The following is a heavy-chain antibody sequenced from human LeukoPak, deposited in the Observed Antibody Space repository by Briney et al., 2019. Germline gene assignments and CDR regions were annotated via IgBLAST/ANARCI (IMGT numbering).Heavy chain of an antibody. CDR1: GFTFSRYW. V-gene: IGHV3-74*03. CDR2: ISPDGSTT. J-gene: IGHJ4*02. CDR3: AIDRYSSGWYTFDY. D-gene: IGHD6-19*01. Sequence: PGGSLRLSCAASGFTFSRYWMHWVRQAPGKGLMWVSRISPDGSTTLYADSVKGRFTISRDNAKNSLDLQMNSLRAEDTAVYYCAIDRYSSGWYTFDYWGQGTLVTASS.